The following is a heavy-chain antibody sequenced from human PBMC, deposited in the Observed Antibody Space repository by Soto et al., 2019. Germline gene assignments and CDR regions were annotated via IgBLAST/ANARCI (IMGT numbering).Heavy chain of an antibody. J-gene: IGHJ6*03. CDR2: ISSSSSVI. CDR3: ARDLSWGSNWYYYMGV. CDR1: GFILSDCA. V-gene: IGHV3-48*01. Sequence: GGSLRLSCATSGFILSDCAMNWVRQAPGKGLEWVSYISSSSSVIDYADSVKGRFTVSRDNARNSLYLQMNSLRAEDTAVYYCARDLSWGSNWYYYMGVWGKGTTVTVSS. D-gene: IGHD7-27*01.